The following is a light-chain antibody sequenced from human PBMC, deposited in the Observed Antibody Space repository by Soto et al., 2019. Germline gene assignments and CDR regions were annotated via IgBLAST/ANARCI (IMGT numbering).Light chain of an antibody. V-gene: IGKV1-39*01. CDR2: AAS. J-gene: IGKJ1*01. Sequence: DIQMTQTPSSLSASVGGRVTITCRAGQSINSDLNWYQQKPGKAPRLLFYAASSLQSGVPSEFSSSRSGTYFTLTISSLQPEDFAIYYCQQSDRTPRTLGHGTKGESK. CDR1: QSINSD. CDR3: QQSDRTPRT.